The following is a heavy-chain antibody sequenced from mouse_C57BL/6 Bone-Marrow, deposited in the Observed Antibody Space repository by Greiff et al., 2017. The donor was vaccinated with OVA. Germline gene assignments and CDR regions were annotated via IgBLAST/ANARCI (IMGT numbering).Heavy chain of an antibody. CDR3: ASKTTVVASYYFDY. CDR1: GYTFTSYG. CDR2: IYPRSGNT. V-gene: IGHV1-81*01. Sequence: SGAELARPGASVKLSCKASGYTFTSYGISWVKQRTGQGLEWIGEIYPRSGNTYYNEKFKGKATLTADKSSSTAYMELRSLTSEDSAVYFCASKTTVVASYYFDYWGQGTTLTVSS. J-gene: IGHJ2*01. D-gene: IGHD1-1*01.